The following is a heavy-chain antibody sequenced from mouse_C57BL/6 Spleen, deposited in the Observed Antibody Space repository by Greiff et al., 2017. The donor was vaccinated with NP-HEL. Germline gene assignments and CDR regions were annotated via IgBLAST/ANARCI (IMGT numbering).Heavy chain of an antibody. CDR2: IYPSDSET. J-gene: IGHJ1*03. CDR1: GYTFTSYW. V-gene: IGHV1-61*01. CDR3: ARDGTYEGYFDV. Sequence: QVQLQQSGAELVRPGSSVKLSCKASGYTFTSYWMEWVKQRPGQGLEWIGNIYPSDSETHYNQKFKDKATLTVDKSSSTAYMQLSSLTSEDSAVYYCARDGTYEGYFDVWGTGTTVTVSS. D-gene: IGHD2-1*01.